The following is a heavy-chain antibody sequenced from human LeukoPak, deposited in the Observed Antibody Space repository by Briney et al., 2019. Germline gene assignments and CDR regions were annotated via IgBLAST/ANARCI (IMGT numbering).Heavy chain of an antibody. D-gene: IGHD1-14*01. V-gene: IGHV3-30*18. Sequence: GWSLRLSCAASGLTFSCYGMHWVRPAPGKGVAWVAVISYDGSNKYYTDSVKGRFTISRDNSKHTLYLQMNSLRAEDTAVYYCAKGYSRGTTLDYWGQGTLVTVSS. CDR1: GLTFSCYG. CDR2: ISYDGSNK. CDR3: AKGYSRGTTLDY. J-gene: IGHJ4*02.